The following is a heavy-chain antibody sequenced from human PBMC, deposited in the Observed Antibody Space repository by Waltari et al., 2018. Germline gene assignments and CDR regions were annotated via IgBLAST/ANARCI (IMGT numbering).Heavy chain of an antibody. D-gene: IGHD2-2*01. Sequence: QVQLQESGPGLVKPSETLSLTCTVSGGSISSYYWSWIRQPPGQGLEWIGYIYYSGSTNYNHSVKRRVTISVDTSKNQFSLKLSTVTAADTAVYYCARTDIVVVPAAIDYYYYGMDVWGQGTTVTVSS. V-gene: IGHV4-59*01. CDR1: GGSISSYY. J-gene: IGHJ6*02. CDR3: ARTDIVVVPAAIDYYYYGMDV. CDR2: IYYSGST.